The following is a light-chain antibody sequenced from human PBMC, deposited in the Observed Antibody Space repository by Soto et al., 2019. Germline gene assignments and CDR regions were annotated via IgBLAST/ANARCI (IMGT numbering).Light chain of an antibody. J-gene: IGKJ1*01. CDR2: GAS. V-gene: IGKV3-20*01. CDR1: QSVNSNY. Sequence: EIVLTQSPGTLSLSPGERATLSCRASQSVNSNYLAWYQQRPGQSPRLLIYGASSRATGIPDRFSGSGSGTDFTLAISRLEPEDFAVYYCQQYGSSPRTFGQGTKVEIK. CDR3: QQYGSSPRT.